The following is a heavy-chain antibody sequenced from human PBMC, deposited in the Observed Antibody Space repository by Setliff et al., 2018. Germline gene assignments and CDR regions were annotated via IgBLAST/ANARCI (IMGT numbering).Heavy chain of an antibody. V-gene: IGHV4-38-2*02. CDR1: GYSISSGYY. D-gene: IGHD3-3*02. CDR2: FFHTGNT. J-gene: IGHJ4*02. Sequence: SETLSLTCTVSGYSISSGYYWGWIRQPTGKGLEWLGSFFHTGNTYYNPSLEGRVTISVDTSNNQFSLKLSSVTAADTAVYYCARHLWGRYMAESSDYFDYWGQVSLVTVS. CDR3: ARHLWGRYMAESSDYFDY.